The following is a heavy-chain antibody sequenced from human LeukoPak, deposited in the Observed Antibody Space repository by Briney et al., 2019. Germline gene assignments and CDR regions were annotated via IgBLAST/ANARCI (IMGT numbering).Heavy chain of an antibody. Sequence: GSLRLSCAASGFTFSSYDMHWVRQATGKGLEWVSAIGTAGDTYYPGSVKGRFTISRENAKNSLYLQMNSLRAGDTAVYYCARGSNYYDSSGYYLNFDYWGQGTLVTVSS. D-gene: IGHD3-22*01. CDR1: GFTFSSYD. V-gene: IGHV3-13*01. CDR2: IGTAGDT. J-gene: IGHJ4*02. CDR3: ARGSNYYDSSGYYLNFDY.